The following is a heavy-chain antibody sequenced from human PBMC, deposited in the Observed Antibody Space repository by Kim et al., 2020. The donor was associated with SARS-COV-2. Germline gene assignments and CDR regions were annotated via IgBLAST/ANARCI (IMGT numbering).Heavy chain of an antibody. CDR1: GGSISSGGYY. V-gene: IGHV4-31*03. D-gene: IGHD1-1*01. J-gene: IGHJ5*02. CDR3: ARDRFTGTTNWFDP. CDR2: IYYSGST. Sequence: SETLSLTCTVSGGSISSGGYYWSWIRQHPGKGLEWIGYIYYSGSTYYNPSLKSRVTISVDTSKNQFSLKLSSVTAADTAVYYCARDRFTGTTNWFDPWGQGTLVTVSS.